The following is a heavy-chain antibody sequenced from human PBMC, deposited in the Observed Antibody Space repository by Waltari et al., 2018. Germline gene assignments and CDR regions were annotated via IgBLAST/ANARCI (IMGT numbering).Heavy chain of an antibody. Sequence: QVQLVQSGAEVKKPGASVKVSCKASGYTFTDSVIDWVRHAPGQGLEWGGRSNPKSGATTDPKKPQGRITMTRDTSIGTAYMELGSVTSDDTDLYYCARHIDSIRSAWGQGTLVTVSS. CDR3: ARHIDSIRSA. CDR1: GYTFTDSV. V-gene: IGHV1-2*05. J-gene: IGHJ5*02. D-gene: IGHD2-21*01. CDR2: SNPKSGAT.